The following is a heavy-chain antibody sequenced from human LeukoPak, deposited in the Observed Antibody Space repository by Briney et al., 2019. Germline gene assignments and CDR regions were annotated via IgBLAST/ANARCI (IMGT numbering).Heavy chain of an antibody. CDR2: INHSGST. CDR3: ARGSDTAMVVNYYYYYMDV. Sequence: PSETLSLTCAVYGGSFSGYYWSWIRQPPGKGLEWIGEINHSGSTNYNPSLKSRVTISVDTSKNQFSLKLSSVTAADTAVYYCARGSDTAMVVNYYYYYMDVWGKGTTVTVSS. D-gene: IGHD5-18*01. V-gene: IGHV4-34*01. CDR1: GGSFSGYY. J-gene: IGHJ6*03.